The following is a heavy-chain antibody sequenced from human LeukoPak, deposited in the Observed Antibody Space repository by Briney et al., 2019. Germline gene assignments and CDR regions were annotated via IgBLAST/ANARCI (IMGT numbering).Heavy chain of an antibody. CDR2: ISSSSNYI. D-gene: IGHD6-13*01. J-gene: IGHJ4*02. CDR1: AFTFRSYG. V-gene: IGHV3-21*01. Sequence: GGSLRLSCAASAFTFRSYGMSWVRQAPGKGLEWVSSISSSSNYIYYADSVRGRFTISRDNAKNSLYLQMNSLRAEDTAVYYCARDREVYSRTLEDWGQGTLVTVSS. CDR3: ARDREVYSRTLED.